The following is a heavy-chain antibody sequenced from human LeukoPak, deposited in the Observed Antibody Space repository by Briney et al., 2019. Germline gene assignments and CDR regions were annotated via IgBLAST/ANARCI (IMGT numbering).Heavy chain of an antibody. CDR2: INWNGGST. J-gene: IGHJ3*02. V-gene: IGHV3-20*04. Sequence: GGSLRLSCAASGFTFDDYGMSWVRQAPGKGLEWVSGINWNGGSTGYADSVKGRVTISRDNAKNSLYLQMNSLRAEDTALYYCARGGRYCSGGSCYASAFDIWGQGTMVTVSS. CDR3: ARGGRYCSGGSCYASAFDI. CDR1: GFTFDDYG. D-gene: IGHD2-15*01.